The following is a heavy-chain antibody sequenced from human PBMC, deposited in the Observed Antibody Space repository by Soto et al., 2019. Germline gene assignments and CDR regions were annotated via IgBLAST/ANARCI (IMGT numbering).Heavy chain of an antibody. Sequence: GGSLRLSCAGSGFTLSDYYMSWIRQAPEQGREWVSYMSTSGVTVFYADSVKGRFTISRDNAKNSLYLQMYSLRAEYSAVYYCARNTISAAGADYYGLDVWGQGTTVTVSS. CDR3: ARNTISAAGADYYGLDV. CDR1: GFTLSDYY. CDR2: MSTSGVTV. V-gene: IGHV3-11*01. D-gene: IGHD2-8*02. J-gene: IGHJ6*02.